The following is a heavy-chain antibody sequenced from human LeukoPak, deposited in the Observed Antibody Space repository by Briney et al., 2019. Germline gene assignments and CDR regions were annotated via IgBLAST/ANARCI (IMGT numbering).Heavy chain of an antibody. CDR3: ASLSRIAAAGVDAFDI. J-gene: IGHJ3*02. D-gene: IGHD6-13*01. V-gene: IGHV3-43*01. CDR2: ISWNSDYT. Sequence: GGSLRLSCAASGFKFDDYTMHWVRRAPEKGLEWVWLISWNSDYTSYAESVKGRFTISRDNAKNSLYLQMNSLRAEDTAVYYCASLSRIAAAGVDAFDIWGQGTMVTVSS. CDR1: GFKFDDYT.